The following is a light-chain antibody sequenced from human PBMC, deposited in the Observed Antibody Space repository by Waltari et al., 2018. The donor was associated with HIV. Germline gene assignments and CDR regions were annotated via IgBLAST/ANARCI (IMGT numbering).Light chain of an antibody. CDR1: SSDVGGYNY. CDR3: SSYISSSTLL. V-gene: IGLV2-14*01. J-gene: IGLJ2*01. Sequence: QSALTQPASVSGSPGQSITISCTGTSSDVGGYNYVSWYQQHPGKATKLMIYEVSNRPSGVSNRFSGSKSGNTASLTISGLQAEDEADYYCSSYISSSTLLFGGGTKLTVL. CDR2: EVS.